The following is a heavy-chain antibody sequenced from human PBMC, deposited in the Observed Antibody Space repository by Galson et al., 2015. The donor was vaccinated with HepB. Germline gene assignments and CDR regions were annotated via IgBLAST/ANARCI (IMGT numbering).Heavy chain of an antibody. D-gene: IGHD1-26*01. Sequence: SLRLSCAASGFTFSSYAMHWVRQAPGKGLEWVGFISYDGNNKFYADSVKGRFTTSRDNSKNTLSVEMSSLRTEDTGVYYCVKVSGEIIVSDPFDLWGLGTSVTVSS. CDR2: ISYDGNNK. CDR1: GFTFSSYA. V-gene: IGHV3-30*04. CDR3: VKVSGEIIVSDPFDL. J-gene: IGHJ3*01.